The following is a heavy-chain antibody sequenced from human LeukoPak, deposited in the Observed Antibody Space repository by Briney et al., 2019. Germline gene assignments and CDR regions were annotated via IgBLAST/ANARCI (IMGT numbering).Heavy chain of an antibody. J-gene: IGHJ4*02. CDR3: VKDPSNILRFLEWLRYFDY. V-gene: IGHV3-23*01. CDR1: GFTFSSYA. CDR2: ISGSGGST. D-gene: IGHD3-3*01. Sequence: GRSLRLSCAASGFTFSSYAMHWVRQAPGKGLEWVSAISGSGGSTYYADSVKGRFTISRDNSKNTLYLQMNSLRAEDTAVYYCVKDPSNILRFLEWLRYFDYWGQGTLVTVSS.